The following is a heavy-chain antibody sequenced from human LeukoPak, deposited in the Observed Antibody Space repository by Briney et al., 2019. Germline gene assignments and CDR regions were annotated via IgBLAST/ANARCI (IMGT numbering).Heavy chain of an antibody. CDR2: INPNSGGT. D-gene: IGHD5-18*01. CDR1: GYTFTGYY. CDR3: ARDRYSYGSVYRYYYYGMDV. Sequence: ASVKVSCKASGYTFTGYYMHWVRQAPGQGLEWMGWINPNSGGTNYAQKFQGRVTMTRDTSISTAYMELSRLRSDDTAVYYCARDRYSYGSVYRYYYYGMDVWGQGTTVIVSS. V-gene: IGHV1-2*02. J-gene: IGHJ6*02.